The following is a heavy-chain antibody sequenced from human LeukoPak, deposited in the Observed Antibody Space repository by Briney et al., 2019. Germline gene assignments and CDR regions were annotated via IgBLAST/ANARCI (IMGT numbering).Heavy chain of an antibody. Sequence: GGSLRLSCAASGFTFDDYTMHWVRQAPGKGLEWVSGTNWNGGSTGYVDSVKGRFIISRGNAKNSLYLQMNSLRAEDTAFYYCARNFGGGDSSGPYYWGQGTLVTVSS. CDR3: ARNFGGGDSSGPYY. J-gene: IGHJ4*02. V-gene: IGHV3-20*04. D-gene: IGHD3-22*01. CDR2: TNWNGGST. CDR1: GFTFDDYT.